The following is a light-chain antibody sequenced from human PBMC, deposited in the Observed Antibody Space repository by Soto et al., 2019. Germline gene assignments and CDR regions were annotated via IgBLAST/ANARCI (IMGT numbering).Light chain of an antibody. CDR1: QSVTSTY. Sequence: EIVLTQSPGTLSLSPVEIATLSFRASQSVTSTYLAWYQQKPGQAPRLLIYGASSRAIGIPDRFSGSVSGSDFILTINRLEPEDFAVYYCQQYGSSGTFGQGTKGDIK. CDR2: GAS. J-gene: IGKJ1*01. V-gene: IGKV3-20*01. CDR3: QQYGSSGT.